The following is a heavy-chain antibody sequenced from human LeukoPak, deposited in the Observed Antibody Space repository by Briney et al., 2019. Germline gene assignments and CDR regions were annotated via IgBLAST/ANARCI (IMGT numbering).Heavy chain of an antibody. V-gene: IGHV4-34*01. CDR3: ARLYGGYYYFDY. Sequence: SETLSLTCAVYGGSFSGYYWSWIRQPPGKGLEWIREINHSGSTNYNPSLKSRVTISVDTSKNQFSLKLSSVTAADTAVYYCARLYGGYYYFDYWGQGTLVTVSS. J-gene: IGHJ4*02. D-gene: IGHD4-23*01. CDR1: GGSFSGYY. CDR2: INHSGST.